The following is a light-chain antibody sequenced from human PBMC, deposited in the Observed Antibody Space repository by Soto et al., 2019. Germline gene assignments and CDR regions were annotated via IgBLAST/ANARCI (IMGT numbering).Light chain of an antibody. Sequence: QSALTQPASVSGSPGQSITISCTGTSSDVGRYNYVSWYQHHPGKAPKLVIYDVSNRPSGVSNRFSGSKSGNTASLTISGLQAEDEADYYCSSYTGGSTLVVFGGGTQLTVL. CDR1: SSDVGRYNY. J-gene: IGLJ2*01. CDR3: SSYTGGSTLVV. CDR2: DVS. V-gene: IGLV2-14*03.